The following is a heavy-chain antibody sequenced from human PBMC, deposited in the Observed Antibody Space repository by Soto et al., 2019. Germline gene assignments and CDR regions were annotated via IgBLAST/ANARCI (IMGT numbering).Heavy chain of an antibody. D-gene: IGHD1-26*01. CDR1: GDSVSSSSVT. V-gene: IGHV6-1*01. J-gene: IGHJ5*01. CDR3: VRLIGNSWLDF. CDR2: TYYRSKWYN. Sequence: QTLSLTCTISGDSVSSSSVTWNWIRQSPSRGLEWLGRTYYRSKWYNDYAESVKSRITINPDTSKNQFSLHLNSVTPEDTAVYYCVRLIGNSWLDFWGQGTLVTVSS.